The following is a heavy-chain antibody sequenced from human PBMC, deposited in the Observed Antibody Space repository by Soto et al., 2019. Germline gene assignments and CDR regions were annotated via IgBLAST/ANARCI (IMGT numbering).Heavy chain of an antibody. D-gene: IGHD1-26*01. CDR2: INPSSGGT. CDR1: GYTFSDYY. V-gene: IGHV1-2*02. J-gene: IGHJ5*02. Sequence: VQLVQSGAEVRKPGASVKASCKASGYTFSDYYVHWVREAPGQGLEWMGWINPSSGGTIYTQRFQGRVTMTRDTSINTVYMELSRLTSDDTAVYYCAREMGVIGAPGYTWFDPWGQGALVTVSS. CDR3: AREMGVIGAPGYTWFDP.